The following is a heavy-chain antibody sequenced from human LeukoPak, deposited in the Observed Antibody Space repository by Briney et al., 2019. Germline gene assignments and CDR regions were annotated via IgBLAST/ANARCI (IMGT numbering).Heavy chain of an antibody. V-gene: IGHV3-23*01. CDR3: AKGPLLRYFDWSPFDY. CDR2: ISGRGDST. Sequence: GGSLRLSCAASGFTFSSYAMSWVRQAPGKGLEWVSGISGRGDSTYYADSVKGRFTISRDNSKNTLYLQMNSLRAEDTAVYYCAKGPLLRYFDWSPFDYWGQGTLVTVSS. D-gene: IGHD3-9*01. J-gene: IGHJ4*02. CDR1: GFTFSSYA.